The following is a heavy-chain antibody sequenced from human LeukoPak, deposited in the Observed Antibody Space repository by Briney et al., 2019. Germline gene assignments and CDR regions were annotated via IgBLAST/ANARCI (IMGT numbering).Heavy chain of an antibody. D-gene: IGHD4-17*01. CDR3: AKPTAPPGPDAFGI. Sequence: GGSLRLSCAASGFTFSSYGMHWVRQAPGKGLEWVAVIWYDGSNKYYADSVKGRFTISRDNSKNTLYLQMNSLRAEDTAVYYCAKPTAPPGPDAFGIWGQGTMVTVSS. J-gene: IGHJ3*02. CDR2: IWYDGSNK. V-gene: IGHV3-33*06. CDR1: GFTFSSYG.